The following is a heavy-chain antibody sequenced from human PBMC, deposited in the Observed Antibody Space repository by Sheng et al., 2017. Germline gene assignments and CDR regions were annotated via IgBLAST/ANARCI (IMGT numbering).Heavy chain of an antibody. CDR1: AYTFTNYG. J-gene: IGHJ4*02. CDR3: ARTFLNWGYGYYFDY. V-gene: IGHV1-18*01. Sequence: QVQLVQSGAEVKKPGASVKVSCKASAYTFTNYGITWVRQAPGQGLEWMGWISAYNGNTNYAQKLQGRVTMTTDTSTSTAYMELRSLRSDDTAVYYCARTFLNWGYGYYFDYWGQGTLVTVSS. D-gene: IGHD7-27*01. CDR2: ISAYNGNT.